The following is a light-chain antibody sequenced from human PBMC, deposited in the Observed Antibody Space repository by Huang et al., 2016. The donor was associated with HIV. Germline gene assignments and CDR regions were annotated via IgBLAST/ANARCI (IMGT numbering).Light chain of an antibody. CDR2: AAS. CDR3: QQSHSTSPIYT. J-gene: IGKJ2*01. V-gene: IGKV1-39*01. Sequence: DIQMTQSPSSLSASVGDRVTITCRASQSISNYLNWYQHKPGNAPNLLIYAASNLQSGVPSRFSGGGSGTDFTLTISSLQPEDVATYYGQQSHSTSPIYTFGQGTKLEIK. CDR1: QSISNY.